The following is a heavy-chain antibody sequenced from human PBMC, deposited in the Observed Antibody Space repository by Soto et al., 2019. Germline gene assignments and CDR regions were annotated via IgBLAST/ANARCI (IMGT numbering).Heavy chain of an antibody. CDR3: ARGSNSSSDVLYSILFDY. J-gene: IGHJ4*02. V-gene: IGHV4-31*03. Sequence: SETLSLTCTVSGGSISSGGYYWSWIRQHPGKGLEWIGYIYYSGSTYYNPSLKSRVTISVDTSKNQFSLKLSSVTAADTAVYYCARGSNSSSDVLYSILFDYWGQGTLVTVSS. D-gene: IGHD6-13*01. CDR1: GGSISSGGYY. CDR2: IYYSGST.